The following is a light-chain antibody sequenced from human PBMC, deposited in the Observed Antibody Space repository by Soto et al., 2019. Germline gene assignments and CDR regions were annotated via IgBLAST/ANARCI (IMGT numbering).Light chain of an antibody. CDR2: WAS. Sequence: DIVMTQYPDSLAVSLGERATINCKSSRSVFFSSNNKNYLAWYQQKPGQPPKLLIGWASTRESGVTDRFSGSGSGTDFTLTIRSLQAEDVAVYYCQQYYVTPWTFGQGTKVEI. J-gene: IGKJ1*01. V-gene: IGKV4-1*01. CDR1: RSVFFSSNNKNY. CDR3: QQYYVTPWT.